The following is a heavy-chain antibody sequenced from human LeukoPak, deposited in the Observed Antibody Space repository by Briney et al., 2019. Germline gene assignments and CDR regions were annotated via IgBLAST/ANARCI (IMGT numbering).Heavy chain of an antibody. CDR3: ARVTGYSYGNLDY. V-gene: IGHV4-4*02. CDR1: GGSISSSNW. D-gene: IGHD5-18*01. CDR2: IYHSGST. Sequence: SETLSLTCAVSGGSISSSNWWSWVRQPPGKGLEWIGEIYHSGSTNYNPSLKSRVTISVDKSKNQFSLKLSSVTAADTAVYYCARVTGYSYGNLDYWGQRTLVTVSS. J-gene: IGHJ4*02.